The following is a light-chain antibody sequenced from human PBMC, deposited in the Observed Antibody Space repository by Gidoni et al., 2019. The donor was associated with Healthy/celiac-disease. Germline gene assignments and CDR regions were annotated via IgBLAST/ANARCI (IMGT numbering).Light chain of an antibody. V-gene: IGKV3-11*01. Sequence: EIVLTQSPATLSLSPGERATRSCRSSQSVSSYLAWYQQKPGQAPRLLIYDASNRATGIPARFSGSGSGTDFTLTISSLEPEDFAVYYCQRRSNWPLFTFGPGTKVDIK. J-gene: IGKJ3*01. CDR2: DAS. CDR3: QRRSNWPLFT. CDR1: QSVSSY.